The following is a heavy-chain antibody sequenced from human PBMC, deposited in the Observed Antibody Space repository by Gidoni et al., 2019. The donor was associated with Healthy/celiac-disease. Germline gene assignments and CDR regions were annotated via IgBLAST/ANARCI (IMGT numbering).Heavy chain of an antibody. Sequence: QVTLRESGPALVKPTQTLTLTCNFSGFSLSTSGMCVRWIRQHTGKAMEWLALIDWDADKYYSTSLKTRLTLSKDTSNTHVVLTMPNMHPVDTATYSCARSYYSGSGSYPRALSYWVQGTLVTVSS. CDR3: ARSYYSGSGSYPRALSY. CDR1: GFSLSTSGMC. D-gene: IGHD3-10*01. CDR2: IDWDADK. V-gene: IGHV2-70*01. J-gene: IGHJ4*02.